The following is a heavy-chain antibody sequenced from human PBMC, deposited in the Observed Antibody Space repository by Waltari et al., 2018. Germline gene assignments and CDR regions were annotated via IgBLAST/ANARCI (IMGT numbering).Heavy chain of an antibody. Sequence: EVQLLESGGGLVQPGGSLRLSCAASGFTFSSYAISWVRKAPGKGLEWVSAISGSGGSTYYADSVKGRFTISRDNSKNTLYLQMNSLRAEDTAVYYCAKDRYSSSWALFDYWGQGTLVTVSS. CDR2: ISGSGGST. CDR3: AKDRYSSSWALFDY. J-gene: IGHJ4*02. D-gene: IGHD6-13*01. V-gene: IGHV3-23*01. CDR1: GFTFSSYA.